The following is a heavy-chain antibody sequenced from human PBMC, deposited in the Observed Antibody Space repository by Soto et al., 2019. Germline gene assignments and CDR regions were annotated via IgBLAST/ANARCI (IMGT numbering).Heavy chain of an antibody. Sequence: PGGSLRLSCAASGFPFSTYAMSWVRQAPGKGLEWVSLISGSGGSTYYADTVKGRFTISRDSSRDTLYLQMCSLRAEDTAVYYCAKVHGSGSYHNFPDYWGQGTLVTVSS. CDR1: GFPFSTYA. D-gene: IGHD3-10*01. CDR2: ISGSGGST. V-gene: IGHV3-23*01. CDR3: AKVHGSGSYHNFPDY. J-gene: IGHJ4*02.